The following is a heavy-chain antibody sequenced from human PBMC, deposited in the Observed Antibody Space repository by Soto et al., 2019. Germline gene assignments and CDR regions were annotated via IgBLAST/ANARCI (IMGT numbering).Heavy chain of an antibody. CDR3: ARAAEGSSSWYRDYYYYYGMDV. CDR1: GGSISSSSYY. Sequence: KTSETLSLTCTVSGGSISSSSYYWGWIRQPPGKGLEWIGSIYYSGSTYYNPSLKSRVTISVDTSKNQFSLKLSSVTAADTAVYYCARAAEGSSSWYRDYYYYYGMDVWGQGTTVTVS. CDR2: IYYSGST. D-gene: IGHD6-13*01. V-gene: IGHV4-39*01. J-gene: IGHJ6*02.